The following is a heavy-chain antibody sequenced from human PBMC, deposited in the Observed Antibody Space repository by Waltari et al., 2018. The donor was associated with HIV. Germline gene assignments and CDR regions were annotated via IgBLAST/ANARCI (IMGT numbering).Heavy chain of an antibody. V-gene: IGHV3-7*04. CDR1: GFTFSSYW. CDR2: IKQDGSEK. J-gene: IGHJ4*02. Sequence: EVQLVESGGGLVQPGGSLRLSCAAPGFTFSSYWMRWARPAPGKGLEWVANIKQDGSEKYYVDAVNGRCTISRDNAENSLYLQMNSLRAEDTAVYYCARGGFYGSGSKVNWGQGTLVTVSS. D-gene: IGHD3-10*01. CDR3: ARGGFYGSGSKVN.